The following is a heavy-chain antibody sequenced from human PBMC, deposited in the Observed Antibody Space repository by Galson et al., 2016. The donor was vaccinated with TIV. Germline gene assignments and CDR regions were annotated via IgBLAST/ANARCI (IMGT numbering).Heavy chain of an antibody. CDR2: INAGNGNT. J-gene: IGHJ4*02. CDR3: ARPPYCGGDCYKYDY. V-gene: IGHV1-3*01. CDR1: GYTFSIYA. D-gene: IGHD2-21*01. Sequence: SVKVSCKASGYTFSIYAMHWVRQAPGRSLEWMGWINAGNGNTKYSQKFQGRVTITRDTSANTVYMELTSLRSEDTAVYYCARPPYCGGDCYKYDYWGQGTLVTVSS.